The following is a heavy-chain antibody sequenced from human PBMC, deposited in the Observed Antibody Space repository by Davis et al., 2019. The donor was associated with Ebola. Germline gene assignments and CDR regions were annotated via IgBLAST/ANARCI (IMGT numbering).Heavy chain of an antibody. CDR2: INPITGGT. CDR1: GYRFTSYY. CDR3: AREGGRYYDSSGYVFDI. V-gene: IGHV1-46*01. J-gene: IGHJ3*02. Sequence: ASVKASCKASGYRFTSYYMHWVRQAPGQGLEWMGIINPITGGTSYAQNFQVRVNMTRDTSTSTVYMELSSLRSEDTAVYYCAREGGRYYDSSGYVFDIWGQGAMVKASS. D-gene: IGHD3-22*01.